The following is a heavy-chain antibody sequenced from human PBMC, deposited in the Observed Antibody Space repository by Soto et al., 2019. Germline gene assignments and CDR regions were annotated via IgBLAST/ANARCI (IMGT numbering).Heavy chain of an antibody. CDR3: ARVMSGGHSDY. CDR2: MNPNSGNT. V-gene: IGHV1-8*01. CDR1: GYTFNNNA. D-gene: IGHD2-15*01. J-gene: IGHJ4*02. Sequence: GASVKVSCKASGYTFNNNALNWLQQAPGQGLEWMGWMNPNSGNTGYAQKFQGRVTMTRNTSIRTAYIDLSSLSSDDTAVDYCARVMSGGHSDYWGQGTLVSVSS.